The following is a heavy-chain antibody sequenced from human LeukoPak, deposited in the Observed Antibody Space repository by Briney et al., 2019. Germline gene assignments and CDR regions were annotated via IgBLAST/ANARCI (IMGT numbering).Heavy chain of an antibody. CDR1: GGSISSYY. CDR3: ARVIGYSGYDAFDY. D-gene: IGHD5-12*01. J-gene: IGHJ4*02. CDR2: IYYSGST. Sequence: SETLSLTCTVSGGSISSYYWSWIRQPPGKGLEWIGYIYYSGSTNCNPSLKSRVTISVDTSKNQFSLKLSSVTAADTAVYYCARVIGYSGYDAFDYWGQGTLVTVSS. V-gene: IGHV4-59*01.